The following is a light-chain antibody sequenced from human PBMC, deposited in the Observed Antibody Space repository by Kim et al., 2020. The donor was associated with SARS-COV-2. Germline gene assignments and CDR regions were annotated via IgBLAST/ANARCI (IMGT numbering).Light chain of an antibody. CDR3: QAWDSSTVV. V-gene: IGLV3-1*01. Sequence: GPPGQTASNTCSGDKLGEKYACWYQQKPGQSPVLVIYQDSKRPSGIPERFSGSNSGNTATLTISGTQAMDEADYYCQAWDSSTVVFGGGTQLTVL. J-gene: IGLJ2*01. CDR1: KLGEKY. CDR2: QDS.